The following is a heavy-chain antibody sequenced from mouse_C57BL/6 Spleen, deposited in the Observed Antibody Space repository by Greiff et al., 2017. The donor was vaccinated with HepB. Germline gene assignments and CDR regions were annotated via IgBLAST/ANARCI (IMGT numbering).Heavy chain of an antibody. J-gene: IGHJ3*01. Sequence: DVQLVESGPELVKPGASVKIPCKASGYTFTDYNMDWVKQSHGKSLEWIGDINPNNGGTIYNQKFKGKATLTVDKSSSTAYMELRSLTSEDTAVYYCARPQTAQAAWFAYWGQGTLVTVSA. CDR1: GYTFTDYN. CDR3: ARPQTAQAAWFAY. D-gene: IGHD3-2*02. V-gene: IGHV1-18*01. CDR2: INPNNGGT.